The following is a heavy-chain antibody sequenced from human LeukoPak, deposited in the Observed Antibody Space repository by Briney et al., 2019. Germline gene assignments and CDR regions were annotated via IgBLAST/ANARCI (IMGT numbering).Heavy chain of an antibody. CDR2: INHSGST. CDR3: ARGVRYSYGFDY. Sequence: GSLRLSCAVSGFTFSSYWMSWVRQPPGKGLEWIGEINHSGSTNYNPSLKSRVTISVDTSKNQFSLKLSSVTAADTAVYYCARGVRYSYGFDYWGQGTLVTVSS. J-gene: IGHJ4*02. D-gene: IGHD5-18*01. CDR1: GFTFSSYW. V-gene: IGHV4-34*01.